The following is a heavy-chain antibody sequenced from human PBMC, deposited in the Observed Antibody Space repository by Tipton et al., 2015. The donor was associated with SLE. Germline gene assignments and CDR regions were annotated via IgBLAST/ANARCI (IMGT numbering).Heavy chain of an antibody. CDR3: ARGSYTSVWH. Sequence: TLSLTCAVSGYSISKSYYWGWVRQFPGKGLEYIGSILHSGSTHYNPSLSSRVTISRDTSKNEISLRLNSVTPEDTAVYYCARGSYTSVWHWGQGILVTVSS. CDR1: GYSISKSYY. CDR2: ILHSGST. V-gene: IGHV4-38-2*01. D-gene: IGHD6-19*01. J-gene: IGHJ4*02.